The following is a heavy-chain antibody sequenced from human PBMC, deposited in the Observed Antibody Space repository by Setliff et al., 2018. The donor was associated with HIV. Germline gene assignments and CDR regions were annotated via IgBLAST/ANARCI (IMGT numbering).Heavy chain of an antibody. Sequence: SETLSLTCTVSGGSISSGSYYWSWIRQPAGKGLEWIGRIYTSGSTNYNPSLKSRVTISVDTSKNQFSLKLSSVTAADTAVYYCARRFGEVYDWIDPWGQGTQVTVSS. CDR3: ARRFGEVYDWIDP. D-gene: IGHD3-10*01. V-gene: IGHV4-61*02. CDR2: IYTSGST. CDR1: GGSISSGSYY. J-gene: IGHJ5*02.